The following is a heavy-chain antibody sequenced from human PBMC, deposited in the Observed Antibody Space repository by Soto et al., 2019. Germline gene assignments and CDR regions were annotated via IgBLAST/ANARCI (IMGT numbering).Heavy chain of an antibody. J-gene: IGHJ6*02. V-gene: IGHV3-30*18. CDR2: VSYDGNHK. D-gene: IGHD6-13*01. CDR3: AKDVGQQLILNYGMDV. Sequence: QVQLVESGGGVIQPGTSLSLSCKSSGFTFRSFGMYSVRQAPGKGLEWVAVVSYDGNHKYYAYSVKGRFTVSRDNAKKILYLQMNSLRGDDTAVYYCAKDVGQQLILNYGMDVWGQGTTVTVSS. CDR1: GFTFRSFG.